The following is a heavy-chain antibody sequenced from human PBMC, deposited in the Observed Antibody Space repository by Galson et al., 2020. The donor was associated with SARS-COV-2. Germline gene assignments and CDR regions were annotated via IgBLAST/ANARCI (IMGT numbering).Heavy chain of an antibody. CDR1: GGSFRNYY. CDR2: INHRGST. D-gene: IGHD2-15*01. V-gene: IGHV4-34*01. J-gene: IGHJ6*03. Sequence: SETLSLTCAVYGGSFRNYYWTCIRQSPEKGLEWLGEINHRGSTNYNPSPKNRVAKSVDASKNQFSLSSVTAADTAVYYCARGAEERRIIVVVPYYYSYMDVWGSGTTVTVSS. CDR3: ARGAEERRIIVVVPYYYSYMDV.